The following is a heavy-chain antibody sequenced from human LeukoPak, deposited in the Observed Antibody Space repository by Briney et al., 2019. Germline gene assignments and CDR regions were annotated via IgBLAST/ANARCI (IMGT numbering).Heavy chain of an antibody. J-gene: IGHJ4*02. CDR1: GFTFDEYA. D-gene: IGHD2-2*01. CDR2: ISWNSGSI. Sequence: GGSLRLSCAASGFTFDEYAMHWVRQAPGKGLEWVSGISWNSGSIGYADSVRGRFTISRDNAKNSLYLQMNSLRAEDMALYYCAKDGGRYCTSTSCWYFDYWGQGTLVTVSS. V-gene: IGHV3-9*03. CDR3: AKDGGRYCTSTSCWYFDY.